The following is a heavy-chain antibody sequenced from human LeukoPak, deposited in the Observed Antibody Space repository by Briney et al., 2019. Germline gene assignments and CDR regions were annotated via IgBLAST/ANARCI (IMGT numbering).Heavy chain of an antibody. Sequence: GASVKVSCKASGYTFTGYYMHWVRQAPGQGLEWMGWINPNSGGTNYAQKFQGRVTMTRDTSISTAYMELRSLRSDDTAVYYCARDPGLPRTSYCSGGSCYQPSYYMDVWGKGTTVTVSS. V-gene: IGHV1-2*02. CDR3: ARDPGLPRTSYCSGGSCYQPSYYMDV. J-gene: IGHJ6*03. CDR1: GYTFTGYY. D-gene: IGHD2-15*01. CDR2: INPNSGGT.